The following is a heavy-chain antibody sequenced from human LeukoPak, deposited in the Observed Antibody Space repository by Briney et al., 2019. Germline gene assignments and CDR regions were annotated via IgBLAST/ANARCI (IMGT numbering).Heavy chain of an antibody. Sequence: SETLSLTCAVYGGSFSGYYWSWIRQPPGKGLEWIGEINHSESTNYNPSLKSRVTISVDTSKNQFSLKLSSVTAADTAVYYCARGPKEEMTTVTTYYYYGMDVWGQGTTVTVSS. D-gene: IGHD4-17*01. CDR3: ARGPKEEMTTVTTYYYYGMDV. J-gene: IGHJ6*02. CDR1: GGSFSGYY. V-gene: IGHV4-34*01. CDR2: INHSEST.